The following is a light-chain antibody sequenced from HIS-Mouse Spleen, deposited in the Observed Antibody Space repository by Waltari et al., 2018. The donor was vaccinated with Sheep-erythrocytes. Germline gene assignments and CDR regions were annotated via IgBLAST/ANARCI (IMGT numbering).Light chain of an antibody. Sequence: QMTQSRFSLSASVGYRVTITCRASQGIRNDLGWYQQKPGKAPKVLIYAASSLQSGVPSRFSGSGSGTDFTLTISSLQPEDFATYYCLQDYNYPYTFGQGTKLEIK. J-gene: IGKJ2*01. CDR3: LQDYNYPYT. CDR2: AAS. V-gene: IGKV1-6*01. CDR1: QGIRND.